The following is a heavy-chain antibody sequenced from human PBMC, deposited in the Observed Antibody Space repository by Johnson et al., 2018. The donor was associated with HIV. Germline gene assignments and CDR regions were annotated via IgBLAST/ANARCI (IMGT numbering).Heavy chain of an antibody. CDR1: GFTFSSYG. D-gene: IGHD1-26*01. J-gene: IGHJ3*02. V-gene: IGHV3-30*18. CDR3: AKDQWEQTLNAFDI. CDR2: ISYDGSNK. Sequence: QVQLVESGGGLVQPGGSLKLSCAASGFTFSSYGMHWVRQAPGKGLEWVAVISYDGSNKYYADSVKGRFTISRDNSKNTLYLQMNSLRAEDTAVYYCAKDQWEQTLNAFDIWAQGTTVTVSS.